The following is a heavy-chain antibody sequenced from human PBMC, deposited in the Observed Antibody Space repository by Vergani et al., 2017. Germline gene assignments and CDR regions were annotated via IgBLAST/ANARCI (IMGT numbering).Heavy chain of an antibody. J-gene: IGHJ5*02. D-gene: IGHD3/OR15-3a*01. CDR1: GYNFTSFD. V-gene: IGHV1-8*01. CDR3: ARGVLDSKYRHNWFGP. CDR2: MNPKSGST. Sequence: QEQLVQSGAEVRKPGASVKVSCKASGYNFTSFDINWVRLATGQGLEWMGWMNPKSGSTAYAAKFQGRITMTRDSSTDTAYMEMKSLRSEDTAIYFCARGVLDSKYRHNWFGPWGQGTVVTVSS.